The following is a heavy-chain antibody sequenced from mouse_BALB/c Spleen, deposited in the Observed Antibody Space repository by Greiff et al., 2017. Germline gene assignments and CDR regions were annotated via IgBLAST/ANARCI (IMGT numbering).Heavy chain of an antibody. CDR2: ISYDGSN. Sequence: EVQLKESGPGLVKPSQSLSLTCSVTGYSITSGYYWNWIRQFPGNKLEWMGYISYDGSNNYNPSLKNRISITRDTSKNQFFLKLNSVTTEDTATYYCARDAMDYWGQGTSVTVSS. CDR3: ARDAMDY. V-gene: IGHV3-6*02. J-gene: IGHJ4*01. CDR1: GYSITSGYY.